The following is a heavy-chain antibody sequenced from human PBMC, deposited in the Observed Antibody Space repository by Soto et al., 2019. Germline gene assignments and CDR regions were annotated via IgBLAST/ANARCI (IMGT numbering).Heavy chain of an antibody. CDR2: ISGSDGKT. CDR1: GFSLGSYA. J-gene: IGHJ4*02. Sequence: TGGSLRLSCAASGFSLGSYALSCVRQAPGKGLEWVSTISGSDGKTFYADSVKGRFSISRDTSQSTLYLQMNRLRADDTAMYYCARWSYLDYWGQGTRVTVSS. CDR3: ARWSYLDY. D-gene: IGHD3-3*01. V-gene: IGHV3-23*01.